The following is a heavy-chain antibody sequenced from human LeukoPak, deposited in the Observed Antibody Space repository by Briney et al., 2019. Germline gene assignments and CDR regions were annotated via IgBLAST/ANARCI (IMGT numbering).Heavy chain of an antibody. J-gene: IGHJ4*02. D-gene: IGHD3-3*01. CDR1: GGSFSGCY. CDR2: INHSGST. V-gene: IGHV4-34*01. CDR3: ARVWSGYYDYFDY. Sequence: SETLSLTCAVYGGSFSGCYWSWIRQPPGKGLEWIGEINHSGSTNYNPSLKSRVTISVDTSKNQFSLKLSSVTAADTAVYYCARVWSGYYDYFDYWGQGTLVTVSS.